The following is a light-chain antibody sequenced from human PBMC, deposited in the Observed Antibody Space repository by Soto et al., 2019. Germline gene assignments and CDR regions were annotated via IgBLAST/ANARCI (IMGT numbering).Light chain of an antibody. J-gene: IGLJ1*01. V-gene: IGLV2-14*01. CDR1: SSDVGGYNY. CDR3: NSYTSRYTFV. Sequence: LAQPASVSGSPGQSITISCTGTSSDVGGYNYVSWYQQHPGKAPKLMIYEVNNRPSEVSNRFSGSKSGNTASLTISGLQPEDEADYYCNSYTSRYTFVLGTGTKVTVL. CDR2: EVN.